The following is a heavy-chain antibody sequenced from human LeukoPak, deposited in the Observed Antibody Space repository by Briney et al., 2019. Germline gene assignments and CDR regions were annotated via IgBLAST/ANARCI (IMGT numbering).Heavy chain of an antibody. CDR2: INPNSGGT. J-gene: IGHJ4*02. Sequence: ASVKVSCKASGYTFTGYYMHLVRQAPGQGLEWMGWINPNSGGTNYAQKFQGRVTMTRDTSISTAYMELSRLRSDDTAVYYCARGPPIAVAHFDYWGQGTLVTVSS. D-gene: IGHD6-19*01. CDR3: ARGPPIAVAHFDY. V-gene: IGHV1-2*02. CDR1: GYTFTGYY.